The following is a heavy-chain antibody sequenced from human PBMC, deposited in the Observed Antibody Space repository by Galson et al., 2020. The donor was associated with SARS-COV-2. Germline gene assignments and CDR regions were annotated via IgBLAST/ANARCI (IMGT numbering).Heavy chain of an antibody. CDR1: GGSISSGGYS. Sequence: SETLSLTCAVSGGSISSGGYSWSWIRQPPGKGLEWIGYIYHSGSTYYNPSLKSRVTISVDRSKNQFSLKLSSVTAADTAVEYCARGGRGYYDSSGYYQWGQGTLVTVSA. J-gene: IGHJ4*02. D-gene: IGHD3-22*01. CDR2: IYHSGST. CDR3: ARGGRGYYDSSGYYQ. V-gene: IGHV4-30-2*01.